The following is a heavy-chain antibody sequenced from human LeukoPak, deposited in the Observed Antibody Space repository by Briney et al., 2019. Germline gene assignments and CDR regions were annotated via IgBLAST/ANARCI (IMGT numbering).Heavy chain of an antibody. D-gene: IGHD2-2*01. Sequence: SETLSLTCTVSGGSISSYYWSWIRQPPGKGLEWIGYIYYSGSTNYNPSLKSRVTISVDTSKNQFSLKLSSVTAADTAVYYCARDTLRYCSSTSCRVEGGYYYYYGMDVWGQGTTVTVSS. CDR3: ARDTLRYCSSTSCRVEGGYYYYYGMDV. V-gene: IGHV4-59*01. CDR1: GGSISSYY. J-gene: IGHJ6*02. CDR2: IYYSGST.